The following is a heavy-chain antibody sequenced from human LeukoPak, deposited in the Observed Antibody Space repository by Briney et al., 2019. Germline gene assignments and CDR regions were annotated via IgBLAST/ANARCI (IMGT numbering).Heavy chain of an antibody. CDR2: ISAYNGNT. D-gene: IGHD3-22*01. CDR1: GYTFTSYG. CDR3: ACGLRDYYDSSGYWSGDFDY. J-gene: IGHJ4*02. V-gene: IGHV1-18*01. Sequence: ASVKVSCKASGYTFTSYGISWVRQAPGQGLEGMGWISAYNGNTNYAQKLQGRVTMTTDTSTSTAYMELRSLRSDDTAVYYCACGLRDYYDSSGYWSGDFDYWGQGTLVTVSS.